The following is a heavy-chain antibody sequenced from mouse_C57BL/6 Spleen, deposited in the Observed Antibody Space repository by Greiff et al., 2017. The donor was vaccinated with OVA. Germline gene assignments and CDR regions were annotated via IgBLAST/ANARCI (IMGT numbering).Heavy chain of an antibody. CDR2: IYPGSGNT. CDR1: GYTFTDYY. J-gene: IGHJ2*01. CDR3: ARGELTETFDY. V-gene: IGHV1-76*01. D-gene: IGHD4-1*01. Sequence: QVQLQQSGAELVRPGASVKLSCKASGYTFTDYYINWVKQRPGQGLEWIARIYPGSGNTYYNEKFKGKATLTAEKSSSTAYMQLSSLTSEDSAVYFCARGELTETFDYWGQGTTLTVSS.